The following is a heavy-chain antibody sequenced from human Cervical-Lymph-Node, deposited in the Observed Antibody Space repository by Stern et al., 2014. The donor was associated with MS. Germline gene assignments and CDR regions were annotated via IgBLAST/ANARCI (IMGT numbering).Heavy chain of an antibody. J-gene: IGHJ6*02. CDR3: ARSNYCSGGSCYYYYGMDV. D-gene: IGHD2-15*01. CDR1: GDTFTGYY. CDR2: INPNSGGT. Sequence: VQLVESGAEVKKPGASVKVSCKASGDTFTGYYMHWVRQAPGQGLEWMGRINPNSGGTNYAQKFQGRVTMTRDTSISTAYMELSRLRSDDTAVYYCARSNYCSGGSCYYYYGMDVWGQGTTVTVSS. V-gene: IGHV1-2*06.